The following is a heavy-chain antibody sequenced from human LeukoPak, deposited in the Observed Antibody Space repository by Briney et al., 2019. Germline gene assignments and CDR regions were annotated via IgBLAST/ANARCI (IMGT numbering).Heavy chain of an antibody. CDR2: INAGNGNT. Sequence: ASVKVSCKASGGTFSSYAIGWVPQAPGQRLEWMGWINAGNGNTKYSQKFQGRVTITRDTSASTAYMELSSLRSEDTAVYYCARVSLGGATYRYFDYWGQGTLVTVSS. CDR1: GGTFSSYA. D-gene: IGHD1-26*01. CDR3: ARVSLGGATYRYFDY. J-gene: IGHJ4*02. V-gene: IGHV1-3*01.